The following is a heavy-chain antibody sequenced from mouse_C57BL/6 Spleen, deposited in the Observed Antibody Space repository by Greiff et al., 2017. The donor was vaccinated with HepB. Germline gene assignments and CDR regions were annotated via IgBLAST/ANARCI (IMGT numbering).Heavy chain of an antibody. CDR2: INPNNGGT. CDR3: ARTPSYYSNYVRYFDV. D-gene: IGHD2-5*01. CDR1: GYTFTDYN. Sequence: VQLQQSGPELVKPGASVKIPCKASGYTFTDYNMDWVKQSHGKSLEWIGDINPNNGGTIYNQKFKGKATLTVDKSSSTAYMERRSLTSEDTAVYYCARTPSYYSNYVRYFDVWGTGTTGTGSS. V-gene: IGHV1-18*01. J-gene: IGHJ1*03.